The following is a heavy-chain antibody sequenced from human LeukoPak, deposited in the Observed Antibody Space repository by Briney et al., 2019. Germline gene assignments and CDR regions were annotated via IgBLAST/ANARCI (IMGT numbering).Heavy chain of an antibody. CDR2: ISGSGGST. CDR3: AKRGPYCSGGSCYALFDY. Sequence: PGGSLRLSCAASGFIFSTYVMSWVRQAPGKGLEWVSAISGSGGSTYYADSVKGRFYISRDNSKNTLYLQMNSLRAEDTAVYYCAKRGPYCSGGSCYALFDYWGQGTLVTVSS. J-gene: IGHJ4*02. CDR1: GFIFSTYV. D-gene: IGHD2-15*01. V-gene: IGHV3-23*01.